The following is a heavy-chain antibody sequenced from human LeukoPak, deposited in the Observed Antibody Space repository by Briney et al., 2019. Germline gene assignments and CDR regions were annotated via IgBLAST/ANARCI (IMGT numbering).Heavy chain of an antibody. CDR3: AKDKFALEWIPFDY. V-gene: IGHV3-15*01. D-gene: IGHD3-3*01. CDR2: IKSKTDGGTT. CDR1: GFTFSNAW. J-gene: IGHJ4*02. Sequence: GGSLRLSCAASGFTFSNAWMSWVRQAPGKGLGWVGRIKSKTDGGTTDYAAPVKGRFTISRDDSKNTLYLQMNSLKTEDTAVYYCAKDKFALEWIPFDYWGQGTLVTVSS.